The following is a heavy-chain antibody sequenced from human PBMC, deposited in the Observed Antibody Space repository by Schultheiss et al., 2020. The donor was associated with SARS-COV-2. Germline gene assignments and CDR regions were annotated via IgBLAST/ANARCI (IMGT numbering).Heavy chain of an antibody. J-gene: IGHJ4*02. CDR2: ISSSSSYI. CDR3: ARGGRDTDYYFDY. V-gene: IGHV3-21*01. CDR1: GFTFSSYS. D-gene: IGHD5-18*01. Sequence: GESLKISCAASGFTFSSYSMNWVRQASGKGLEWVSSISSSSSYIYYADSVKGRFTISRDNAKNSLYLQMNSLRAEDTAVYYCARGGRDTDYYFDYWGQGTLVTVSS.